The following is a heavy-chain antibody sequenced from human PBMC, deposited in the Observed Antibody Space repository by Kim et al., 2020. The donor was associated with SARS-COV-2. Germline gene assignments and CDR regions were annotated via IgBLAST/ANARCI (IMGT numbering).Heavy chain of an antibody. J-gene: IGHJ4*02. Sequence: DSGKGRFTISRDNSKNTLYLQMTSLRAEDTAVYFCAKDRSGSGASGTKIDYWGQGALVIVSS. V-gene: IGHV3-23*01. CDR3: AKDRSGSGASGTKIDY. D-gene: IGHD3-10*01.